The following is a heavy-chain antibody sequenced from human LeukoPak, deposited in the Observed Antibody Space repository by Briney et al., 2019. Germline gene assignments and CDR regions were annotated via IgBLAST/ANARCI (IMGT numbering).Heavy chain of an antibody. CDR3: ARSTYSSGWLGSDSDY. V-gene: IGHV1-69*13. CDR1: GGTFSSYA. CDR2: IIPIFGTA. Sequence: AASVKVSCKASGGTFSSYAISWVRQPPGQGLEWMGGIIPIFGTANYAQKFQGRVTITADESTSTAYMELSSLRSEDTAVYYCARSTYSSGWLGSDSDYWGQGTLVTVSS. D-gene: IGHD6-19*01. J-gene: IGHJ4*02.